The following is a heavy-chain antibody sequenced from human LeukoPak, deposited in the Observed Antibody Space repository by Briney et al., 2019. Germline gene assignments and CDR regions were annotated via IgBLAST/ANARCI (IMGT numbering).Heavy chain of an antibody. Sequence: AGGSLRLSCAASGFTFSDYYMSWIRQAPGKGLEWVSYISRSGSTIYYADSVKGRFTISRDNAKNSLYLQMNSLRAEDTAVYYCARDTKEMATIPLDYWGQGTLVTVSS. D-gene: IGHD5-24*01. J-gene: IGHJ4*02. CDR2: ISRSGSTI. CDR3: ARDTKEMATIPLDY. V-gene: IGHV3-11*04. CDR1: GFTFSDYY.